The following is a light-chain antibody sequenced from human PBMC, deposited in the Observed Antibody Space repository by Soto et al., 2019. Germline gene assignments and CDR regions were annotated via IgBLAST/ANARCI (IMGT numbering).Light chain of an antibody. CDR3: QQYNTYST. V-gene: IGKV1-5*01. J-gene: IGKJ5*01. Sequence: EIQMTPSPSTLSATVGDRVTITCRASQSISRWLAWYQQKPGKAPKALIYDASTLRSGVPSRFSGGGSGTEFTLTISSLQPDDFATYYCQQYNTYSTSGQGTRLEIK. CDR1: QSISRW. CDR2: DAS.